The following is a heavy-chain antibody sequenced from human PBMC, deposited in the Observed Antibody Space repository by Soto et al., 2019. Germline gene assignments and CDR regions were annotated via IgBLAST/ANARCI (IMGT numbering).Heavy chain of an antibody. CDR2: IIPIFGTR. V-gene: IGHV1-69*13. J-gene: IGHJ5*02. D-gene: IGHD1-26*01. CDR1: GGSYSNYA. Sequence: ASVKVSRKASGGSYSNYAITWLRHAPGQGLEWLGRIIPIFGTRDYAQKFQGRVTISADESTTTAYMELSSLRSDDTAVYYCAKDGGRVGYFGNWFDPWGQGTLDTSPQ. CDR3: AKDGGRVGYFGNWFDP.